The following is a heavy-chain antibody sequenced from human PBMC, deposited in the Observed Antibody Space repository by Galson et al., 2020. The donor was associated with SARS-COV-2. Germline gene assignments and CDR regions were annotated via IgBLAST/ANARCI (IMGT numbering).Heavy chain of an antibody. CDR1: GGSISSSTYY. D-gene: IGHD3-16*01. J-gene: IGHJ5*02. V-gene: IGHV4-39*01. CDR2: IYYSGSP. CDR3: ARLLDHLWEWDVHNWFDP. Sequence: SETLSLTCTVSGGSISSSTYYWGWIRQPPGKGLEWIGSIYYSGSPYYNPSLTSRATISVDTSKNQFSLKLSSVTAADTAVYYCARLLDHLWEWDVHNWFDPWGQGTLVTVAS.